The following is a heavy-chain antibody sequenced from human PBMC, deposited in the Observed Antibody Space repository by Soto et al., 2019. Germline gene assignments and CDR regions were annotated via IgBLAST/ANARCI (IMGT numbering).Heavy chain of an antibody. CDR1: GFTFSSYG. CDR3: AKGGHDYRYYYGMDV. V-gene: IGHV3-30*18. D-gene: IGHD4-17*01. Sequence: QVQLVESGGGVVHPGRSLRLSCAASGFTFSSYGMHWVRQAPGKGLEWVAVISYDGSNKYYADSVKGRFTISRDNSKNTLYLQMNSLRAEDTAVYYCAKGGHDYRYYYGMDVWGQGTTVTVSS. CDR2: ISYDGSNK. J-gene: IGHJ6*02.